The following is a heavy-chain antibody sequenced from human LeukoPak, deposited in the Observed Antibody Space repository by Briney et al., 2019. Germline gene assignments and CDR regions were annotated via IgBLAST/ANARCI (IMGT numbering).Heavy chain of an antibody. J-gene: IGHJ4*02. CDR3: ASTPATWELQNY. Sequence: PGGSLRLSCAASGFTVSAYAMAWVRQAPGKGLEWVSYISSSSSTIYYADSVKGRFTISRDNAKNSLYLQMNSLRDEDTAVYYCASTPATWELQNYWGQGTLVTVSS. CDR1: GFTVSAYA. D-gene: IGHD1-26*01. V-gene: IGHV3-48*02. CDR2: ISSSSSTI.